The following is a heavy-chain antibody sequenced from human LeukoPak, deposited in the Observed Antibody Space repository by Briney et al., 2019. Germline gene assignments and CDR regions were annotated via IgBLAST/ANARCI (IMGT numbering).Heavy chain of an antibody. CDR1: GGSISSYY. V-gene: IGHV4-59*01. CDR3: ARGPDSSGYWRY. J-gene: IGHJ4*02. CDR2: IYYSGST. Sequence: SETLSLTCTVSGGSISSYYWSWIQQPPGKGLEWIGYIYYSGSTNYNPSLKSRVTISVDTSKNQFSLKLSSVTAADTAVYYCARGPDSSGYWRYWGQGTLVTVSS. D-gene: IGHD3-22*01.